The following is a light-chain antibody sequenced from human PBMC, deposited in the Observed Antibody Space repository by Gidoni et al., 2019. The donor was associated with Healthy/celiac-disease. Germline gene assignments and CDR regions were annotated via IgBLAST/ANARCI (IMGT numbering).Light chain of an antibody. V-gene: IGKV2-28*01. J-gene: IGKJ2*01. CDR3: MQALQTPPT. CDR2: LGS. Sequence: DIVMTQSPLSLPVTPGEPASISCRSSQSLSHSNGNNYLDWYLQKPGQSPQLLIYLGSNRASGVPDRFSGSGSGTDFTLKISRVEAEDVGIYYCMQALQTPPTFGQGTKLEIK. CDR1: QSLSHSNGNNY.